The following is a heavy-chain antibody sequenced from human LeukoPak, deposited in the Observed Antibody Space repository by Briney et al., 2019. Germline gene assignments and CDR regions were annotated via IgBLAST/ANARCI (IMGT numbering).Heavy chain of an antibody. CDR1: GGSISSSSYY. CDR3: ARHAGYCSGGSCYPANWFDP. CDR2: IDYSGST. J-gene: IGHJ5*02. Sequence: SETLSLTCTVSGGSISSSSYYWGWIRQPPGKGLEWIGSIDYSGSTYYNPSLKSRVTISVDTSKNQFSLKLSSVTAADTAVYYCARHAGYCSGGSCYPANWFDPWGQGTLVTVSS. D-gene: IGHD2-15*01. V-gene: IGHV4-39*01.